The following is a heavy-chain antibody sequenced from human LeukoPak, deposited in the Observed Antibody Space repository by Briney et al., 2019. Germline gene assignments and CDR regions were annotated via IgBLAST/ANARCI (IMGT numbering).Heavy chain of an antibody. J-gene: IGHJ3*02. CDR1: GYTFTSYG. V-gene: IGHV1-18*01. CDR3: ARDPTYSSSWSNAFDI. Sequence: ASVKVSCKASGYTFTSYGISWVRQAPGQGLEWMGWISAYNSNTNYAQKLQDRVTMTTETSTSTAYMELRSLTSDDTAVYYCARDPTYSSSWSNAFDIWGQGTMVTVS. D-gene: IGHD6-13*01. CDR2: ISAYNSNT.